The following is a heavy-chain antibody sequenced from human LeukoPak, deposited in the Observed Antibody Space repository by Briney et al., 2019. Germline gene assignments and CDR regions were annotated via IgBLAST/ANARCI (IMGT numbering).Heavy chain of an antibody. CDR2: INPNSGGT. Sequence: GASVKVSCKASGYTFTGYYMHWVRQAPGQGLEWMGWINPNSGGTNYAQKFQGRVTMTRDTSINTAYMELSRLRSDDTAVYYCAKAPPVSPYYFDYWGQGTLVTVSS. J-gene: IGHJ4*02. CDR1: GYTFTGYY. V-gene: IGHV1-2*02. CDR3: AKAPPVSPYYFDY. D-gene: IGHD3-16*01.